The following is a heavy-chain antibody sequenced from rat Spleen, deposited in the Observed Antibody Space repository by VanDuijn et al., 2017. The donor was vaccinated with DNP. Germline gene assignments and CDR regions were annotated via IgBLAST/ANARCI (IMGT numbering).Heavy chain of an antibody. Sequence: EVQLVESGGGLVQPGRSLKLSCVASGFTFNNYWMTWIRQTPGKGLEWVASITSTGGNTYYADSVKGRFTISRDDAKNTLFLQMDSLRSEDTATYYCTTDPSYYSSPFAYWGQGTLVTVSS. J-gene: IGHJ3*01. CDR2: ITSTGGNT. V-gene: IGHV5-31*01. CDR3: TTDPSYYSSPFAY. CDR1: GFTFNNYW. D-gene: IGHD1-2*01.